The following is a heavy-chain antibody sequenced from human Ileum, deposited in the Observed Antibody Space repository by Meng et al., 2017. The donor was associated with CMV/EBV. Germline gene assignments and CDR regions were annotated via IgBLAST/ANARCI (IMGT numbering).Heavy chain of an antibody. CDR3: AGGDGWHVDS. J-gene: IGHJ4*02. V-gene: IGHV3-7*03. CDR1: GFTSSCYW. D-gene: IGHD2-21*02. CDR2: IKQDGSER. Sequence: GESLKISCAVSGFTSSCYWMSWFRQAPGKGLEWVANIKQDGSERYYVDSVKGRFTISRDNAKNSVSLQMNSLRAEDTAVYYCAGGDGWHVDSWGQGTLVTVSS.